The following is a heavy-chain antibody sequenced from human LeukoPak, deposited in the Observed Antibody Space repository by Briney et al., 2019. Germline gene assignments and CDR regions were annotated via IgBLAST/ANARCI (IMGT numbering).Heavy chain of an antibody. V-gene: IGHV1-18*01. J-gene: IGHJ4*02. CDR3: ARGELGHDSSGYYAYGGFDY. CDR1: GYTFTSYG. D-gene: IGHD3-22*01. CDR2: ISAYNGNT. Sequence: ASVKVSCKASGYTFTSYGISWVRQAPGQGLEWMGWISAYNGNTNYAQKLQGRVTMTTDTSTSTAYMELRSLRSDDTAVYYCARGELGHDSSGYYAYGGFDYWGQGTLVTVSS.